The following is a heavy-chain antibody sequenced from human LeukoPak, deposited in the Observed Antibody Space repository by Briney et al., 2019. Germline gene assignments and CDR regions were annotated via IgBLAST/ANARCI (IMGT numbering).Heavy chain of an antibody. CDR1: GGSFSGYY. V-gene: IGHV4-34*01. D-gene: IGHD1-26*01. Sequence: SETLSLTYAAYGGSFSGYYWSWIRQPPGKGLEWIGEINHSGSTYYNASLQSRVTISIDTSKNQFSLRLNSVTAADTAMYYCAKSGGYGLIDYWGQGTRVTVSS. J-gene: IGHJ4*02. CDR2: INHSGST. CDR3: AKSGGYGLIDY.